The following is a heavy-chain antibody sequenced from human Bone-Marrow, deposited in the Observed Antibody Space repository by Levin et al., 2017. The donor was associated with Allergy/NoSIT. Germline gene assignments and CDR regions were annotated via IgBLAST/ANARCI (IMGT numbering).Heavy chain of an antibody. Sequence: SQTLSLTCDVHCGSFRGSYWSWVRQPPWKGLEWIGEINHRGSTKSNPSLKSRVTISVDTSKTQYSLKLSSVTAADTDVYYCARGRADDFWCGSYEPAYYYSYMDVWGKGATVTVSS. V-gene: IGHV4-34*01. CDR1: CGSFRGSY. CDR2: INHRGST. J-gene: IGHJ6*03. CDR3: ARGRADDFWCGSYEPAYYYSYMDV. D-gene: IGHD3-3*01.